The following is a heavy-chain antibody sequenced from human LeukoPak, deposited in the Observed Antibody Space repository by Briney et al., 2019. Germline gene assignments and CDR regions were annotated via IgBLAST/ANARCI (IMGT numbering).Heavy chain of an antibody. CDR2: IYYSGST. D-gene: IGHD5-18*01. J-gene: IGHJ4*02. Sequence: SETLSLTCTVSGGSISSSSYYWGWIRQPPGKGLEWIGSIYYSGSTYYNPSLKSRVTISVDTSKNQFSLKLSSVTAADTAVYYCARGYSNVYFDSWGQGTLVTVSS. CDR1: GGSISSSSYY. V-gene: IGHV4-39*07. CDR3: ARGYSNVYFDS.